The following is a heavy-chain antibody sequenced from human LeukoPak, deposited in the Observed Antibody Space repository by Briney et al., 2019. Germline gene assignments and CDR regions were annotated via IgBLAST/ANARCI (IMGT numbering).Heavy chain of an antibody. CDR2: TSYDGSTK. Sequence: PGRSLRLSCAASGFTFSSHGMHWVRQAPGKGLEWVAVTSYDGSTKYYADSAKGRFNISRDNSKNTLYLQMNSLRVDDTAVYYCAKDATLFGDQYFDYWGQGTLVIVYS. D-gene: IGHD3-10*01. CDR3: AKDATLFGDQYFDY. J-gene: IGHJ4*02. CDR1: GFTFSSHG. V-gene: IGHV3-30*18.